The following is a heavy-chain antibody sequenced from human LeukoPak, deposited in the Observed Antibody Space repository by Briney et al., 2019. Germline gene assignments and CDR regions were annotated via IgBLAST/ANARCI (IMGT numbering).Heavy chain of an antibody. CDR1: GFTFSSYG. CDR3: AKDKRVYFDWLSSHFDY. J-gene: IGHJ4*02. Sequence: GGSLRLSCAASGFTFSSYGMHWVRQAPGKGLEWVAVISYDGSNKYYADSVKGRFTISRDNSKNTLYLQMNSLRAEDTAVYYCAKDKRVYFDWLSSHFDYWGQGTLVTVSS. V-gene: IGHV3-30*18. CDR2: ISYDGSNK. D-gene: IGHD3-9*01.